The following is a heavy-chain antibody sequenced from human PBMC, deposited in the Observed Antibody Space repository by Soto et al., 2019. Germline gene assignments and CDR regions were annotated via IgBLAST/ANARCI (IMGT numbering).Heavy chain of an antibody. Sequence: EVQLVESGGGLVQPGGSLRLSCAASEFTFSSYWMNWVRQAPGKGLEWVANIKEDGSEKYYVDSVKGRFTIPRDNAKNSLYLQMNSLRGEDTAVYYCARDLGAPGRGSAVGYYYHYGMDVWGQGTTVTVSS. V-gene: IGHV3-7*05. CDR1: EFTFSSYW. CDR3: ARDLGAPGRGSAVGYYYHYGMDV. CDR2: IKEDGSEK. D-gene: IGHD2-2*01. J-gene: IGHJ6*02.